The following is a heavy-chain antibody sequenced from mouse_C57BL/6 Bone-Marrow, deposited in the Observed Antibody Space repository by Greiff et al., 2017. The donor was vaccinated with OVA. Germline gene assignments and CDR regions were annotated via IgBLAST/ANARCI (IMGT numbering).Heavy chain of an antibody. Sequence: EVQLVESGGGLVQPKGSLKLSCAASGFSFNTYAMNWVRQAPGKGLEWVARIRSKSNNYATYYADSVKDRFTISRDDSESMLYLQMNNLKTEDTAMYYCVRHPQRYYAMDYWGQGTSVTVSS. V-gene: IGHV10-1*01. D-gene: IGHD3-2*02. CDR2: IRSKSNNYAT. CDR3: VRHPQRYYAMDY. J-gene: IGHJ4*01. CDR1: GFSFNTYA.